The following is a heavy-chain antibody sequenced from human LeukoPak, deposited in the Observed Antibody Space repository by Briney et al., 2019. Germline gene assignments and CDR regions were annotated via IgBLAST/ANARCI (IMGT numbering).Heavy chain of an antibody. Sequence: GGSLRLSCAASGFTFSSYGMHWVRQAPGKGLEWVAVISYDGSNKYYADSVKGRFTISRDNSENTLYLQMNSLRAEDTAVYYCAKPVKWLSYGMDVWGQGTTVTVSS. CDR1: GFTFSSYG. V-gene: IGHV3-30*18. CDR3: AKPVKWLSYGMDV. D-gene: IGHD6-19*01. J-gene: IGHJ6*02. CDR2: ISYDGSNK.